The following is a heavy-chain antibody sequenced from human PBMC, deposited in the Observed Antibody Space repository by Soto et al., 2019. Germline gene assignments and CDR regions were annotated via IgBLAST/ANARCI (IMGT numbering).Heavy chain of an antibody. V-gene: IGHV3-7*01. J-gene: IGHJ6*02. CDR2: IKQDGIEK. CDR1: GFTFSSYG. Sequence: GGSLRLSCAASGFTFSSYGISWVRQAPWKGLEWVANIKQDGIEKYYVDSVKGRFTISRENAKNSLYLQMNSLRAEDTAVYYFSSDRYPPTIFGVVLTVGYYYYGMDVWGQGTTVTVSS. CDR3: SSDRYPPTIFGVVLTVGYYYYGMDV. D-gene: IGHD3-3*01.